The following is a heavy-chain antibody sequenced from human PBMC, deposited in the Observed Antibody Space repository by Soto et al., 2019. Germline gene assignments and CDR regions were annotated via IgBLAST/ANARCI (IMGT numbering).Heavy chain of an antibody. D-gene: IGHD2-2*01. CDR2: IYPGDSHT. CDR1: VYSFTSYW. Sequence: GESLKISGKGSVYSFTSYWIGWVRQMPGKGLEWMGIIYPGDSHTRYSPSFQGQVTISADKSISTAYLQWSSLKASDTAMYYCARSYAGENYYFDYWGQGTLVNVSS. CDR3: ARSYAGENYYFDY. V-gene: IGHV5-51*01. J-gene: IGHJ4*02.